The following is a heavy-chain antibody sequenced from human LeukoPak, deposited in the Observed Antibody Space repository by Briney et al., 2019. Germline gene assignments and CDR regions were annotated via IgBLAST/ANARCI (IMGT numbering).Heavy chain of an antibody. CDR3: ATSIAAAFTYYFDY. D-gene: IGHD6-13*01. J-gene: IGHJ4*02. CDR1: EFTLSNYA. Sequence: GGSLRLSCAASEFTLSNYAIHRVRQAPGKGLEWVAVISYDGSNKYYADSVKGRFTISRDNSKNTLYLQMNSLRAEDTAVYYCATSIAAAFTYYFDYWGQGTLVTVSP. V-gene: IGHV3-30*04. CDR2: ISYDGSNK.